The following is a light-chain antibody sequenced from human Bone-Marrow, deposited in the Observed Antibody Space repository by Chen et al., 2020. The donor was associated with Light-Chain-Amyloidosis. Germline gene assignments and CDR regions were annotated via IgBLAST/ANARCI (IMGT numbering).Light chain of an antibody. J-gene: IGLJ2*01. CDR2: QDS. V-gene: IGLV3-1*01. CDR3: QAWDGNTVV. CDR1: KLGEKY. Sequence: SYELTQAPSVSVSPGQTAIITCSGDKLGEKYTSWHQQRPGQSPVLVIYQDSERPSGSPERFSGSNSGDTATLTISVTQALDEADYYCQAWDGNTVVFGGGTKLTVL.